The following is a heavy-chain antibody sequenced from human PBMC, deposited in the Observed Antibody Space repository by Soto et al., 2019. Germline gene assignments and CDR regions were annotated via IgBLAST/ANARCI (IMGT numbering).Heavy chain of an antibody. CDR2: IYYSGST. D-gene: IGHD3-10*01. J-gene: IGHJ5*02. V-gene: IGHV4-39*01. Sequence: PSETLSLTCTVSGGSISSSSYYWGWIRQPPGKGLEWIGSIYYSGSTYYNPSLKSRVTISVDTSKNQFSLKLSSVTAADTAVYYCARQRITMVRAPSNWFDPWGQGTLVTVYS. CDR1: GGSISSSSYY. CDR3: ARQRITMVRAPSNWFDP.